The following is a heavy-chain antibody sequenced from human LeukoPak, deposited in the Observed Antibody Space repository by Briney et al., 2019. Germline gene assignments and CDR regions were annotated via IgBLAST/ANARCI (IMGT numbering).Heavy chain of an antibody. CDR3: AREMDGPYGSGSPLDY. V-gene: IGHV3-11*01. CDR1: GFTFSEYY. J-gene: IGHJ4*02. D-gene: IGHD3-10*01. Sequence: PGRSLRLSCAASGFTFSEYYMSWIRQAPGKGLEWVSYISSSGSTTYYADSVKGRFTISRDNAKNSLYLQMNSLRAEDTAVYYCAREMDGPYGSGSPLDYWGQGTLVTVSS. CDR2: ISSSGSTT.